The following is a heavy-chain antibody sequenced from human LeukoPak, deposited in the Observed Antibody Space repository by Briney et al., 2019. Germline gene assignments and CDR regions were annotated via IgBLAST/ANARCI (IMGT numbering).Heavy chain of an antibody. J-gene: IGHJ5*02. Sequence: GGSLRLSCAAAGFTFDTYPMNWVRQAPGRGLEWISYISSNRDTIYYAASVKGRFTISRDNARYSLYLQMTSLRVDDTSIYFCAKDKVRYYTSRWSGLVDTWGQGTLVTVSS. CDR1: GFTFDTYP. CDR2: ISSNRDTI. CDR3: AKDKVRYYTSRWSGLVDT. D-gene: IGHD6-13*01. V-gene: IGHV3-48*01.